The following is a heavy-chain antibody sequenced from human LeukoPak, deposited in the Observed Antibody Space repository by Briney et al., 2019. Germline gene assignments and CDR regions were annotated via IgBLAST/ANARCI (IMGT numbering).Heavy chain of an antibody. CDR2: INHSGST. CDR3: ARLKRFNLRGVIMYWFDP. D-gene: IGHD3-10*01. J-gene: IGHJ5*02. V-gene: IGHV4-34*01. CDR1: GGSFSGYY. Sequence: PSETLSLTCDVYGGSFSGYYWSWIRQPPGKGLEWIGEINHSGSTNYNPSLKSRVTISVDTSKNQFSLKLSSVTAADTAVYYCARLKRFNLRGVIMYWFDPWGQGTLVTVSS.